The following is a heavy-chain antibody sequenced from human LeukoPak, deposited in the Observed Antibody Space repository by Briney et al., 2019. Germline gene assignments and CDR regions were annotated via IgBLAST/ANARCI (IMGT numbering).Heavy chain of an antibody. J-gene: IGHJ5*02. D-gene: IGHD3-3*01. CDR1: GYTFTSYD. Sequence: GASVKVSCKASGYTFTSYDINWVRQATGQGLEWMRWMNPNSGNTGYAQKFQGRVTMTRNTSISTAYMELSSLRSEDTAVYYCARRGLNYDFWSGYRNWFDPWGQGTLVTVSS. CDR3: ARRGLNYDFWSGYRNWFDP. CDR2: MNPNSGNT. V-gene: IGHV1-8*01.